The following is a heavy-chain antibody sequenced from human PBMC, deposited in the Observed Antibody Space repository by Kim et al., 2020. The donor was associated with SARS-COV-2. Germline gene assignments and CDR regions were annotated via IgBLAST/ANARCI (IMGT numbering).Heavy chain of an antibody. CDR2: ISAYNGNT. V-gene: IGHV1-18*01. D-gene: IGHD3-22*01. Sequence: ASVKVSCKASGYTFTSYGISWVRQAPGQGLEWMGWISAYNGNTNYAQKLQGRVTMTTDTSTSTAYMELRSLRSDDTAVYYCAREAPGDYYDSSGYMRGMDVWGQGTTVTVSS. J-gene: IGHJ6*02. CDR1: GYTFTSYG. CDR3: AREAPGDYYDSSGYMRGMDV.